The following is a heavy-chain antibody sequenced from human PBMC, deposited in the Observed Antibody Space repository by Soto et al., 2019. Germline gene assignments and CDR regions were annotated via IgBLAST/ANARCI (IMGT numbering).Heavy chain of an antibody. Sequence: QVQLVQSGAEVKKPGSSVKVSCKASGGTFSSYTISWVRQAPGQGLEWMGRIIPILGIANYAQKFQGRVTISXEKPPXXAYMGRSRLRFEDTAVYYCAGGGYWYSSGWVYFDYWGQGTLVTVSS. J-gene: IGHJ4*02. D-gene: IGHD6-19*01. CDR1: GGTFSSYT. CDR3: AGGGYWYSSGWVYFDY. CDR2: IIPILGIA. V-gene: IGHV1-69*02.